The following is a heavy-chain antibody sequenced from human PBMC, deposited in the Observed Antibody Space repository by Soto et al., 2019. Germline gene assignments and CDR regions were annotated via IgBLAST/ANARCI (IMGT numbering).Heavy chain of an antibody. CDR2: IYSGGST. D-gene: IGHD3-10*01. CDR1: GFTVSSNY. Sequence: PGGSLRLSCAASGFTVSSNYMSWVRQAPGKGLEWVSVIYSGGSTYYADSVKGRFTISRDNSKNTLYLQMNSLRAEDTAVYYCAREGSGTPNYYYGMDVWGQGTTVTVSS. J-gene: IGHJ6*02. CDR3: AREGSGTPNYYYGMDV. V-gene: IGHV3-53*01.